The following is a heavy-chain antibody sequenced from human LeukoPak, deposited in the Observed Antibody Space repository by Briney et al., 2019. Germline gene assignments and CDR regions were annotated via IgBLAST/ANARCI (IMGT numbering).Heavy chain of an antibody. CDR3: AKARRIEYSDFDY. J-gene: IGHJ4*02. CDR1: GFTISSYG. Sequence: GGSLRLSCVVSGFTISSYGMHWVRQAPGKGLEWVAFIRYDGSYKKYADSVKGRFTISRDNSKNTLYLQMNSLRADDTAVYYCAKARRIEYSDFDYWGQGTLVTVSS. V-gene: IGHV3-30*02. CDR2: IRYDGSYK. D-gene: IGHD2-15*01.